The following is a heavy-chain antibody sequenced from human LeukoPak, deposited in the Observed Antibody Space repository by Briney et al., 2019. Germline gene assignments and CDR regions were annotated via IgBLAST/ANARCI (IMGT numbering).Heavy chain of an antibody. D-gene: IGHD4-17*01. CDR1: GGSINKRSYY. V-gene: IGHV4-39*01. J-gene: IGHJ5*02. CDR2: IYYSGNT. CDR3: ARSYGDYVQSWSDP. Sequence: SETLSLTCTVSGGSINKRSYYWAWIRQPPGKGLEWIGSIYYSGNTSYNPSLKSRVTISVDTSTNQFSLQLNSVTAADTAVYYCARSYGDYVQSWSDPWGQGTLVTVSS.